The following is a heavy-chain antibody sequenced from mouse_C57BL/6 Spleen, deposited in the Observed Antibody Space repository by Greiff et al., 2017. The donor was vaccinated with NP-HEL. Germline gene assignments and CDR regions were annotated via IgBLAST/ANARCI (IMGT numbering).Heavy chain of an antibody. CDR2: INPNNGGT. V-gene: IGHV1-26*01. D-gene: IGHD2-5*01. J-gene: IGHJ3*01. Sequence: EVQLQQSGPELVKPGASVKISCKASGYTFTDYYMNWVKQSHGKSLEWIGDINPNNGGTSYNQKFKGKATLTVDKSSSTAYMELRSLTSEDSAVYYCARSNSNYGPAWFAYWGQGTLVTVSA. CDR1: GYTFTDYY. CDR3: ARSNSNYGPAWFAY.